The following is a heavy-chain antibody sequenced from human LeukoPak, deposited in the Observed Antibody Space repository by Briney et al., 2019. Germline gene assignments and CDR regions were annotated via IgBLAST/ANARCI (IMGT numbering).Heavy chain of an antibody. CDR1: GFTFSNFW. D-gene: IGHD3-16*01. CDR2: ITSDGSNI. CDR3: ARGGHSSFDY. Sequence: GGSLRLSCAASGFTFSNFWLHWVRQAPGKGLEWVSRITSDGSNINYADSVQGRFTISRGNAKNTLYLQMNSLGAEDTAVYYCARGGHSSFDYWGQGALVTVSS. J-gene: IGHJ4*02. V-gene: IGHV3-74*01.